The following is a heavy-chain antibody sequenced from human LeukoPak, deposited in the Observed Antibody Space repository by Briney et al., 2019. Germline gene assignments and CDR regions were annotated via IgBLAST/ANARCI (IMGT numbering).Heavy chain of an antibody. CDR2: ISSSSSYT. V-gene: IGHV3-21*01. D-gene: IGHD5-12*01. J-gene: IGHJ4*02. CDR3: ARDYELATIYFDY. Sequence: PGGSLRLSCAASGFTFSSYSMNWVRQAPGKGLEWVSSISSSSSYTYYADSVKGRFTISRDNAKNSLYLQMNSLRAEDTAVYYCARDYELATIYFDYWGQGTLVTVSS. CDR1: GFTFSSYS.